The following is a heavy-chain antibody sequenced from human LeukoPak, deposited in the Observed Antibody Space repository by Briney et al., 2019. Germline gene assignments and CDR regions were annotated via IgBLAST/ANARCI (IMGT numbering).Heavy chain of an antibody. CDR2: INHSGST. D-gene: IGHD3-10*01. V-gene: IGHV4-34*01. CDR1: GGSFSGYY. CDR3: ARRTYGSGLDY. J-gene: IGHJ4*02. Sequence: SETLSLTCAVYGGSFSGYYWSWIRQPPGKGLEWIGEINHSGSTNYNPSLKSRVTISVDTSKNQFSLKLSSVTVADTAVYYCARRTYGSGLDYWGQGTLVTVSS.